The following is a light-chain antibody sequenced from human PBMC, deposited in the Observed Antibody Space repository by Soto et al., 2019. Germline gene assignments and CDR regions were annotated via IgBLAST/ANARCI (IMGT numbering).Light chain of an antibody. V-gene: IGLV2-23*02. Sequence: LTQPASVSGSPGQSITISCTGTSSDVGSYNLVSWYQQRPGKAPKLMIYEVSKRPSGVSTRFSGSKSGNTASLTISGLQAVDEADYFCSSYTSSNTLIFGGGTKVTVL. CDR3: SSYTSSNTLI. CDR2: EVS. J-gene: IGLJ2*01. CDR1: SSDVGSYNL.